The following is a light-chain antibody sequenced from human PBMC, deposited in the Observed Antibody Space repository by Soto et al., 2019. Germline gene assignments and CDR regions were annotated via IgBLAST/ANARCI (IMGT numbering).Light chain of an antibody. J-gene: IGLJ2*01. CDR2: RNN. CDR1: SSNIGSNY. V-gene: IGLV1-47*01. CDR3: AACEARLRGVV. Sequence: QSVLTQPPSASGTPGQRVTISCSGSSSNIGSNYVYWYQQLPGTAPKLLIYRNNQRPSGVPDPFSGSKSGTSASLAISGLPSGDERDYYCAACEARLRGVVFGGATELTVL.